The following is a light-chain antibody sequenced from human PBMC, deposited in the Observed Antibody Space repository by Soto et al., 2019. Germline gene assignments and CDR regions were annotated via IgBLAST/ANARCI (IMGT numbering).Light chain of an antibody. CDR2: EVS. Sequence: QSALTQPASVSGSPGQSITISCTGTSSDVGSHNLVSWYQQHPGQAPKLMIYEVSKRALGVSARFSASKSGNTASLTISGLQSEDEADYYCCSYGGSSAVFGGGTQLTVL. J-gene: IGLJ7*01. CDR1: SSDVGSHNL. V-gene: IGLV2-23*02. CDR3: CSYGGSSAV.